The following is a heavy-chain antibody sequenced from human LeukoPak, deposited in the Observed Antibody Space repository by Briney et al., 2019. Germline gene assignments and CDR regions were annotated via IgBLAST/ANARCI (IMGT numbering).Heavy chain of an antibody. CDR3: ARDSRARAYSSDFGD. CDR2: TRYDGSNK. Sequence: PGGSLRRSCAASGFTFSNYGMHWVRQAPGKGLEWVAVTRYDGSNKYYADSVKGRFTISRDNSKNTLYLQMNSLRGEDTAVYYCARDSRARAYSSDFGDWGQGTLVTVSS. V-gene: IGHV3-33*01. D-gene: IGHD3-22*01. J-gene: IGHJ4*02. CDR1: GFTFSNYG.